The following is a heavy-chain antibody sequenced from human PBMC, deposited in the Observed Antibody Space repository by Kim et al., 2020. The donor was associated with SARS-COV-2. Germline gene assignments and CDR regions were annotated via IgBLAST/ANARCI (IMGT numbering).Heavy chain of an antibody. Sequence: GGSLRLSCTASGFTFGDYAMSWFRQAPGKGLEWVGFIRSKAYGGTTEYAASVKGRFTISRDDSKSIAYLQMNSLKTEDTAVYYCTRVGILTGYYFFDYWGQGTLVTVSS. V-gene: IGHV3-49*03. CDR2: IRSKAYGGTT. J-gene: IGHJ4*02. CDR1: GFTFGDYA. D-gene: IGHD3-9*01. CDR3: TRVGILTGYYFFDY.